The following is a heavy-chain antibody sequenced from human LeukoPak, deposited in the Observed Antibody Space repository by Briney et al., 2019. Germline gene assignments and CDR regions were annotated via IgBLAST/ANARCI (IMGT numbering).Heavy chain of an antibody. V-gene: IGHV4-61*01. D-gene: IGHD1-14*01. CDR2: IYSSGST. CDR3: AGLAPHRPLDY. CDR1: GGSVSRDSYF. Sequence: SETLSLTCSVSGGSVSRDSYFWNWVPPPPGKGLGWIGYIYSSGSTNYNRSLKSRVTISLDTSKNQFSLKLSSVTAADTAVYYCAGLAPHRPLDYWGQGTPVTVSS. J-gene: IGHJ4*02.